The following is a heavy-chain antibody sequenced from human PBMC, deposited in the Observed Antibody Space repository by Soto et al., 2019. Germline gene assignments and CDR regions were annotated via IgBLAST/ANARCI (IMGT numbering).Heavy chain of an antibody. CDR3: AKESSGIIRNNWFDP. Sequence: EVQLLESGGGLVQPGGSLRLSCAASGFTFSSYAMSWVRQAPGKGLEWVSAISGSGGSTYYADSVKGRFTISRDNSKKPLYLQMNSLRAEDTAVYYCAKESSGIIRNNWFDPWGQGTLVTVSS. CDR2: ISGSGGST. J-gene: IGHJ5*02. D-gene: IGHD2-15*01. V-gene: IGHV3-23*01. CDR1: GFTFSSYA.